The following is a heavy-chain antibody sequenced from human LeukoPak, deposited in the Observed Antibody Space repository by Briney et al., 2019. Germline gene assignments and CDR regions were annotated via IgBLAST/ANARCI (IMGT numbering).Heavy chain of an antibody. J-gene: IGHJ4*02. Sequence: PGGTLRLSCAASGFTFSSYGMSWVRQAPGKGLEWVSAISGSGGSTYYADSVKGRFTISRDNSKNTLYLQMNSLRAEDTAVYYCAKYKMGPVSSPHFDYWGQGTLVTVSS. V-gene: IGHV3-23*01. CDR2: ISGSGGST. D-gene: IGHD5-24*01. CDR1: GFTFSSYG. CDR3: AKYKMGPVSSPHFDY.